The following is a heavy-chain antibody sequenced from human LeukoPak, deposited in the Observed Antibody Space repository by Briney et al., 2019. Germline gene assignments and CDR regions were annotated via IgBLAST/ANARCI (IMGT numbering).Heavy chain of an antibody. J-gene: IGHJ4*02. CDR2: INPNSGAT. CDR3: ARGERYSYGDNHYPDLGF. CDR1: GYTFTGYY. Sequence: ASVKVSCKASGYTFTGYYLFWVRQAPGQGIEWRGWINPNSGATKYAQNFQGRVTLTSDTSIRTTYMELSSLRSDDTAVYYCARGERYSYGDNHYPDLGFWGQGTPVTVSS. V-gene: IGHV1-2*02. D-gene: IGHD4/OR15-4a*01.